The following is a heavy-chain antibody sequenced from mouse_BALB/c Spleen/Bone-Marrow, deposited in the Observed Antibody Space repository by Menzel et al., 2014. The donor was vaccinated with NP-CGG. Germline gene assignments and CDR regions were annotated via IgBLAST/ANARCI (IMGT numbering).Heavy chain of an antibody. V-gene: IGHV14-3*02. J-gene: IGHJ3*01. D-gene: IGHD1-1*01. CDR1: GFNIKDTY. CDR2: IDPANGNT. Sequence: VQLQQSGAELVKPGASVKLSCTASGFNIKDTYMHWVKQRPEQGLEWIGRIDPANGNTKYDPKFQGMATITADTSSNTAYLQLSSLTSEDTAVYYCAFYYYGSSLFAYWGQGTLVTVSA. CDR3: AFYYYGSSLFAY.